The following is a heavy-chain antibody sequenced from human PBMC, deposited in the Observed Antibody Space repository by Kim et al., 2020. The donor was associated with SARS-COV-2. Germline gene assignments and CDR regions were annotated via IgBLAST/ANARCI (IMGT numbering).Heavy chain of an antibody. V-gene: IGHV3-30*01. D-gene: IGHD3-22*01. CDR3: ARDEMEDSSDDLDY. J-gene: IGHJ4*02. Sequence: YADSVKGRFTISTDNSKNTLHLQKNSLRAEDTAVYYCARDEMEDSSDDLDYWGQGTLVTVSS.